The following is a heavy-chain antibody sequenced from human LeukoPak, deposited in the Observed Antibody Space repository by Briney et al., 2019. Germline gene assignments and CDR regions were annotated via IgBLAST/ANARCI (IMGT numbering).Heavy chain of an antibody. CDR2: NSAYNGNT. CDR1: GYTFTSYG. D-gene: IGHD3-10*01. CDR3: ARAKVDSGSYYPGY. Sequence: ASVKVSCKASGYTFTSYGISWVRQAAGQGLEWMRWNSAYNGNTNYAQKLQGRVTMTTDTSTSTAYMELRSLRSDDTAVYYCARAKVDSGSYYPGYWGQGTLVTVSS. J-gene: IGHJ4*02. V-gene: IGHV1-18*01.